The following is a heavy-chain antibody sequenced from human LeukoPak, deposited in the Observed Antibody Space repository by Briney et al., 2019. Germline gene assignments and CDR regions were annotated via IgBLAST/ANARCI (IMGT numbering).Heavy chain of an antibody. D-gene: IGHD2-15*01. Sequence: GRSLRLSCAASGFTFSSYAMSWVRQAPGKGLEWVSAISGSGGSTYYADSVKGQFTISRDNSKNTLYLQMNSLRAEDTAVYYCAKGYYTIGYYYYMDVWGKGTTVTVSS. V-gene: IGHV3-23*01. J-gene: IGHJ6*03. CDR1: GFTFSSYA. CDR2: ISGSGGST. CDR3: AKGYYTIGYYYYMDV.